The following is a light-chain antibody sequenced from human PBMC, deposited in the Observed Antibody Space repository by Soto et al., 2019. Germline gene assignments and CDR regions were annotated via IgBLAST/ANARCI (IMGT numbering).Light chain of an antibody. CDR3: SSYTSSNTYV. CDR2: DVG. V-gene: IGLV2-14*03. J-gene: IGLJ1*01. CDR1: NRDVGGYNY. Sequence: QSVLTQPASVSGSPGQSITLSCTGTNRDVGGYNYVSWYQHHPGKAPKLIIYDVGNRPSGVSNRFSGSKSGNTASLTISGLQAEDEADYYCSSYTSSNTYVFGTGTRSPS.